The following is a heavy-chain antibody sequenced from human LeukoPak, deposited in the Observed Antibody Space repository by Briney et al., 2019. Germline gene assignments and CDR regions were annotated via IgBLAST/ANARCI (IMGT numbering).Heavy chain of an antibody. CDR2: IYYSGST. Sequence: PSETLSLTCTVSGGSISSSGYYWGWIRQPPGKGLEWIGSIYYSGSTYYNPSLKSRVTISVDTSKNQFSLKLSSVTAADTAVYYCARQSKGYYGSPYIFDYWGQGTLVTVSS. J-gene: IGHJ4*02. CDR3: ARQSKGYYGSPYIFDY. D-gene: IGHD3-10*01. CDR1: GGSISSSGYY. V-gene: IGHV4-39*01.